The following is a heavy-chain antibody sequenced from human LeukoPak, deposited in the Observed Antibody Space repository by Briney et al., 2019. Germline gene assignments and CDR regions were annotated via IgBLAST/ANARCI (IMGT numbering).Heavy chain of an antibody. J-gene: IGHJ4*02. CDR2: ISWNSGSI. D-gene: IGHD6-19*01. CDR3: AKAVAGTIWYFDY. Sequence: LAGGSLRLSCAASGFTFDDYAMHWVRQAPGKGLEWVSGISWNSGSIGYADSVKGRFTISRDDAKNSLYLHLNSLRAEDTALYYCAKAVAGTIWYFDYWVQGTLVSVCS. CDR1: GFTFDDYA. V-gene: IGHV3-9*01.